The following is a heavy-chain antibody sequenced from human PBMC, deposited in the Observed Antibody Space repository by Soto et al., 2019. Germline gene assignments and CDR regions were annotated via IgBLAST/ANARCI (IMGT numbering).Heavy chain of an antibody. J-gene: IGHJ6*02. CDR1: GFTFSSYG. CDR2: IWYDGSNK. D-gene: IGHD2-2*01. CDR3: ARVIAGLGYCISTRCATLSYYYYGMDV. V-gene: IGHV3-33*01. Sequence: QVQLVESGGGVVQPGRSLRLSCAASGFTFSSYGMHWVRQAPGKGLEWVAVIWYDGSNKYYADSVKGRFTISRDNSKNTLYLQMNSLRAEDTAVYYCARVIAGLGYCISTRCATLSYYYYGMDVWGQGTTVTVSS.